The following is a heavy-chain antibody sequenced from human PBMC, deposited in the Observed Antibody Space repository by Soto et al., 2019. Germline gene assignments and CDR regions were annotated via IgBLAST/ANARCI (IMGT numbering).Heavy chain of an antibody. D-gene: IGHD3-3*02. V-gene: IGHV1-2*02. CDR2: INPNSGGT. CDR1: GYTFTGYY. J-gene: IGHJ5*02. Sequence: GASVKVSCKASGYTFTGYYMHWVRQAPGQGLEWMGWINPNSGGTNYAQKFQGRVTMTRDTSISTAYMELSRLRSDDTAVYYCARGHFWSGYYYKWFDPRGQGTLVTVCS. CDR3: ARGHFWSGYYYKWFDP.